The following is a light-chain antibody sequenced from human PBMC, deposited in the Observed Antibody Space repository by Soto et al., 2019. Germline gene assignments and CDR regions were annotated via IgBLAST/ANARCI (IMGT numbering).Light chain of an antibody. V-gene: IGKV1-5*03. CDR1: QSINLW. J-gene: IGKJ3*01. CDR3: QQYNTYPFT. CDR2: KAS. Sequence: DIQMTQSPSTLSASVGDRVTITCRASQSINLWLAWYQQKPGKAPNLLIYKASSLESGVPSRFSGSRSGTEFTLTISSLQPDDFATYFCQQYNTYPFTFGPGTKVDFK.